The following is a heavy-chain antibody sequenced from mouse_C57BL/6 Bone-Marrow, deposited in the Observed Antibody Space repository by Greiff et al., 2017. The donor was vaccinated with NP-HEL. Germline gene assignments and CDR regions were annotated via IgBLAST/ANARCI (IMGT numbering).Heavy chain of an antibody. CDR1: GFTFSDYY. Sequence: EVKVVESEGGLVQPGSSMKLSCTASGFTFSDYYMAWVRQVPEKGLEWVANINYDGSSTYYLDSLKSRFIISRDNAKNILYLQMSSLKSEDTATYYCARVGYYYGSSYFAYWGQGTLVTVSA. CDR2: INYDGSST. CDR3: ARVGYYYGSSYFAY. D-gene: IGHD1-1*01. V-gene: IGHV5-16*01. J-gene: IGHJ3*01.